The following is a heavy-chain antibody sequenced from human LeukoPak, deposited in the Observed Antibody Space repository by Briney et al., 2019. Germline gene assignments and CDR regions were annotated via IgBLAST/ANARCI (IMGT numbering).Heavy chain of an antibody. J-gene: IGHJ4*02. CDR2: IKQDGSEK. CDR3: ARDLGTYYYDSSGLDY. D-gene: IGHD3-22*01. CDR1: GFTFSSYW. Sequence: HPGGSLRLSCAASGFTFSSYWMSWVRQAPGKGLEWVANIKQDGSEKYYVDSVKGRFTISRDNAKNSLYLQMNSLRAEDTAVYYCARDLGTYYYDSSGLDYWGQGTLVTVSS. V-gene: IGHV3-7*03.